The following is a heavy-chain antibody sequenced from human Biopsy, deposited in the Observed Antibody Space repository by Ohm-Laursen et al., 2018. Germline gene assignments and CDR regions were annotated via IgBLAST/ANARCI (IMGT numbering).Heavy chain of an antibody. CDR1: GYSFTTYD. V-gene: IGHV1-8*01. D-gene: IGHD6-6*01. CDR3: ARGSPRRVSIFEASIYWFDT. CDR2: MIPNSGKT. Sequence: ASVKVSCKAPGYSFTTYDVNWVRQARGQGLEWMGWMIPNSGKTGYAQRFQGRVTLTMNASIGTAYMELSGLRSEDTAVYYCARGSPRRVSIFEASIYWFDTWGQGTLVTVSS. J-gene: IGHJ5*02.